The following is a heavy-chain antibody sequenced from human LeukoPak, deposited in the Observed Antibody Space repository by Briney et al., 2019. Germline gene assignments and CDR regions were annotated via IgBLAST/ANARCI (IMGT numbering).Heavy chain of an antibody. V-gene: IGHV5-51*01. J-gene: IGHJ4*02. CDR2: IYPGDSDT. Sequence: GESLKISCKGSGYTFTNYWIGWARQMPGKGLERMGIIYPGDSDTRYSPSFQGQVTLSADKSISTTYLQWSSLKASDTAMYYCASGKYYYDSTTLRYDYWGQGTQVTVSS. D-gene: IGHD3-22*01. CDR3: ASGKYYYDSTTLRYDY. CDR1: GYTFTNYW.